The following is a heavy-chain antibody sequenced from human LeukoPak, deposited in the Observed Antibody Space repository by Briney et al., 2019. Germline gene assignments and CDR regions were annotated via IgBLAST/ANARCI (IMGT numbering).Heavy chain of an antibody. V-gene: IGHV4-39*01. CDR3: ARYVVYGSGKYYFDY. Sequence: SETLSLTCTVSGGSISSSSYYWSWIRQPPGKGLEWIASINYSGSTYYNPSLKSRVTISVDTSENQFSLKLSSVTAADTAVYYCARYVVYGSGKYYFDYWGQGTLVTVSS. CDR2: INYSGST. D-gene: IGHD3-10*01. CDR1: GGSISSSSYY. J-gene: IGHJ4*02.